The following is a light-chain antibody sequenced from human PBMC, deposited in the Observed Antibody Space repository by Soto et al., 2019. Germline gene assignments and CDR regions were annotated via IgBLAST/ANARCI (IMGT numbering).Light chain of an antibody. Sequence: QSVRTQPASVYGSAGQSITVSCTGTSSDIGGYNYVSWYQQHPGKAPKLMVYEVTNRPSGVSDRFSGSKSGNTASLTISGLQADDEGYYYCSSYTSRSTLYVFGTGTKVTVL. J-gene: IGLJ1*01. CDR2: EVT. CDR3: SSYTSRSTLYV. V-gene: IGLV2-14*01. CDR1: SSDIGGYNY.